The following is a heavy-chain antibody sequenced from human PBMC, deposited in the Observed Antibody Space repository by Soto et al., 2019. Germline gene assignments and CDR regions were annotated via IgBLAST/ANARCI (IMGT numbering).Heavy chain of an antibody. V-gene: IGHV3-33*01. J-gene: IGHJ6*02. CDR2: IWYDGSNK. D-gene: IGHD6-25*01. CDR1: GFTFSSYG. Sequence: PGGSLRLSCAASGFTFSSYGMHWVRQAPGKGLEWVAVIWYDGSNKYYADSVKGRFTASRDNSKNTLYLQMNSLRAEDTAVYYCLLSSADYYYYGMDVWGQGTTVTVSS. CDR3: LLSSADYYYYGMDV.